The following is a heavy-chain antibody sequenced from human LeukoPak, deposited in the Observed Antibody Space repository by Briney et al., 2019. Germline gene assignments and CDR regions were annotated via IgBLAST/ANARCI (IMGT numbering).Heavy chain of an antibody. V-gene: IGHV4-34*01. J-gene: IGHJ4*02. Sequence: SETLSLTCAVYGESLNSYYWSWVRQPPGEGREWIGDIYESGTTKDNPSPESGVTTSHGPSKQLFSLSLNSVTAADTAVYYCAGGAWATRLGSWGLGTPVIVSS. D-gene: IGHD2-15*01. CDR2: IYESGTT. CDR3: AGGAWATRLGS. CDR1: GESLNSYY.